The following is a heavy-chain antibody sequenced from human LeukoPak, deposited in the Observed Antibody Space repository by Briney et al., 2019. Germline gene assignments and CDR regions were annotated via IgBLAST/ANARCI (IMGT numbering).Heavy chain of an antibody. CDR3: AVSFYDYWFDP. CDR2: IYYSGST. V-gene: IGHV4-61*01. J-gene: IGHJ5*02. D-gene: IGHD3-3*01. Sequence: ASETLSLTCTVSGYSISSGYYWSWIRQPPGKGLEWIGYIYYSGSTNYNPSLKSRVTISVDTSKNQFSLKLSSVTAADTAVYYCAVSFYDYWFDPWGQGTLVTVSS. CDR1: GYSISSGYY.